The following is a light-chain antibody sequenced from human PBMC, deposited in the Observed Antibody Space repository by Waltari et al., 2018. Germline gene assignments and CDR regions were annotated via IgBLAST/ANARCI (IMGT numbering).Light chain of an antibody. CDR1: QSLLHSNGFNY. Sequence: DIVMTQSPLSLPVTPGEPASISCRSSQSLLHSNGFNYLDWYLQKPGQSPQVLIYLGSNRASGVPDRFSGSGSGRDFTLKISRVEAEDVGVYYCQQRSNWPPWTFGQGTKVEIK. V-gene: IGKV2-28*01. CDR2: LGS. J-gene: IGKJ1*01. CDR3: QQRSNWPPWT.